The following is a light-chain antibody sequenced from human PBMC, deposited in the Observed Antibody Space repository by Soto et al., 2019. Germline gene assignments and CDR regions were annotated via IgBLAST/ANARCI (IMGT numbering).Light chain of an antibody. J-gene: IGKJ1*01. Sequence: EIVLTQSPGTLSLSPGEGATLSCRASQSVSSTYLARYQQKPGQAPRLLIYGASSRATGIPDRFSGRGSGTDLTLTISRLEPEDFAVYYCQQYGSSPGTFGQGTKVEIK. CDR3: QQYGSSPGT. CDR1: QSVSSTY. V-gene: IGKV3-20*01. CDR2: GAS.